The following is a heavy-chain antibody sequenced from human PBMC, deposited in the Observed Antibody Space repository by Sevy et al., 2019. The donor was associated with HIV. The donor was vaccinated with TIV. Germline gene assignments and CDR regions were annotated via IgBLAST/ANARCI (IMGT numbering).Heavy chain of an antibody. CDR1: GFTFSGDW. CDR2: IKQDGSEK. J-gene: IGHJ4*02. D-gene: IGHD4-17*01. Sequence: GGSLRLSCVASGFTFSGDWMNWVRQAPGKGLEWVANIKQDGSEKYYLDSVKGRFTISRDKAMNSQYLHMDSLIAEDSALYYCARAHDYDGTSGKRSFDYWGQGTLVTVSS. CDR3: ARAHDYDGTSGKRSFDY. V-gene: IGHV3-7*01.